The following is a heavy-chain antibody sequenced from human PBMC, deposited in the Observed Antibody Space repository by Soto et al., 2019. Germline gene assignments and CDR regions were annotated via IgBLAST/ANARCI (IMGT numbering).Heavy chain of an antibody. D-gene: IGHD1-20*01. CDR3: ARGHDPIVNYYFDY. CDR2: IYYSGST. J-gene: IGHJ4*02. Sequence: SETLSLTCTVSGGSISSGGYYWSWIRQHPGKGLEWIGYIYYSGSTYYNPSLKSRVTISVDTSKNQFSLKLSSVTAADTAVYYCARGHDPIVNYYFDYWGQGTLVTVS. CDR1: GGSISSGGYY. V-gene: IGHV4-31*03.